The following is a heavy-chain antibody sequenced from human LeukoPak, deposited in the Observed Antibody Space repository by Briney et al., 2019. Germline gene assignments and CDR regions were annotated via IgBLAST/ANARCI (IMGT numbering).Heavy chain of an antibody. CDR1: GFTFSNAW. CDR3: GRGRGGNYGGNSGHFDL. CDR2: IKSKTDGGTT. Sequence: GGSLRLSCAASGFTFSNAWMSWVRQAPGKGLEWVGRIKSKTDGGTTDYAAPVKGRFTISRDDSKNTLYLQMNSLRAEDTAVYYCGRGRGGNYGGNSGHFDLWGQGTLVTVSS. V-gene: IGHV3-15*01. D-gene: IGHD4-23*01. J-gene: IGHJ4*02.